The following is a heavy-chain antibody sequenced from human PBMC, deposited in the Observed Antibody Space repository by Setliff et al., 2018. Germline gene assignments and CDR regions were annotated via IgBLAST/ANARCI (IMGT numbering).Heavy chain of an antibody. J-gene: IGHJ2*01. Sequence: ASETLSLTCTVSGGSISSGGYYWSWIRQHPGKGLEWLGYIWKSVSTFYNPSLTSRITMSVDTSRNLFSMELASVTAADTAIYYCARKMRMSGRGHWYFDVWGRGTLVTVSS. CDR2: IWKSVST. CDR1: GGSISSGGYY. V-gene: IGHV4-31*03. CDR3: ARKMRMSGRGHWYFDV.